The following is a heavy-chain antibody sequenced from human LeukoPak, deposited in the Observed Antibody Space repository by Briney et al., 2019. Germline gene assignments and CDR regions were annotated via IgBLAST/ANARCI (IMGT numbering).Heavy chain of an antibody. J-gene: IGHJ5*02. CDR2: ISGSGGST. CDR1: GFTFSSYA. CDR3: AKDPSNSGGWCLNWFDP. V-gene: IGHV3-23*01. Sequence: GGSLRLSCAASGFTFSSYAMSWVRQAPGKGLEWVSAISGSGGSTYYADSVKGRFTISRDNSKNTLYLQMNSLRAEDTAVYYCAKDPSNSGGWCLNWFDPWGQGTLVTVSS. D-gene: IGHD6-19*01.